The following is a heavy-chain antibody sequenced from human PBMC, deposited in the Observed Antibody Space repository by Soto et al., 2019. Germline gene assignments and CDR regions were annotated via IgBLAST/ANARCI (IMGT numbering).Heavy chain of an antibody. CDR1: GFIFSGYG. J-gene: IGHJ4*02. CDR2: ISHDGSSK. CDR3: AKERVVRGVTDY. V-gene: IGHV3-30*18. D-gene: IGHD3-10*01. Sequence: QVPLVESGGGVVQPGRSLRLACAASGFIFSGYGMHWVRQAPGKGLEWVAVISHDGSSKFYADSVKGRFTISRDNSKNTPYLEMNRLRLEETAVNYCAKERVVRGVTDYWGQGTLVTVSS.